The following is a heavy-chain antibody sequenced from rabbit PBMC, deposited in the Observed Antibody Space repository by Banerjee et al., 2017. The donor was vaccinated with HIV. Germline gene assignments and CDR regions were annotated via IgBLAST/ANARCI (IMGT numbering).Heavy chain of an antibody. CDR3: ARVGTMTMVIYFNL. CDR1: GFSFSSSYW. V-gene: IGHV1S45*01. CDR2: IYAGSSGST. D-gene: IGHD2-1*01. Sequence: QEQLEESGGDLVKPEGSLTLTCTASGFSFSSSYWICWVRQAPGKGLEWIACIYAGSSGSTYYASWAKGRFTISKTSSTTVTLQMTSLTAADTATYFCARVGTMTMVIYFNLWGPGTLVTVS. J-gene: IGHJ4*01.